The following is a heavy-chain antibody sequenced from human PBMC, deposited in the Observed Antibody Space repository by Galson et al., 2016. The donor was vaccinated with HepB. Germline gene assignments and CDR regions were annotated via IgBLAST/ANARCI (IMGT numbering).Heavy chain of an antibody. CDR1: GYTFTTYG. D-gene: IGHD3-10*01. J-gene: IGHJ4*02. CDR3: ARDSRSGYFDY. CDR2: ISANSGNT. V-gene: IGHV1-18*01. Sequence: SVKVSCKASGYTFTTYGISWVRQAPGQGLEWMGWISANSGNTNYAQKFQGRVTMTRDTPTSTVYMELSSLRSENTAVYYCARDSRSGYFDYWGQGTLVTVSS.